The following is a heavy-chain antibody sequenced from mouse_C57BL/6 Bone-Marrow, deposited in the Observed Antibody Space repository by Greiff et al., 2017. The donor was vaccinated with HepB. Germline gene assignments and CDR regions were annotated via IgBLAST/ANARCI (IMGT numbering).Heavy chain of an antibody. CDR1: GFSFNTYA. D-gene: IGHD2-2*01. CDR3: VRPLYGYDGAMDY. V-gene: IGHV10-1*01. Sequence: DVQLVESGGGLVQPKGSLKLSCAASGFSFNTYAMNWVRQAPGKGLEWVARIRSKSNNYATYYADSVKDRFTISRDDSESMLYLQMNNLKTEDTAMYYCVRPLYGYDGAMDYWGQGTSVTVSS. J-gene: IGHJ4*01. CDR2: IRSKSNNYAT.